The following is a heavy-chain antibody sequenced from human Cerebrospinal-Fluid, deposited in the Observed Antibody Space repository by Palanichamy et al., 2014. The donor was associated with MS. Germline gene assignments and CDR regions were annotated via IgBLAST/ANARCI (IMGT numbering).Heavy chain of an antibody. CDR2: ISHSGST. Sequence: QVQLQQWGAGLLKPSETLSLTCAVSGGSFSGYYWSWIRQSPEKGLEWIGQISHSGSTNYNPSLKSRVAISIGARNQFFLELTSVTAADTAVYYCARGRNEPYVTGWYYGDSWGQGTLVTVSS. V-gene: IGHV4-34*01. CDR3: ARGRNEPYVTGWYYGDS. CDR1: GGSFSGYY. D-gene: IGHD3-3*01. J-gene: IGHJ4*02.